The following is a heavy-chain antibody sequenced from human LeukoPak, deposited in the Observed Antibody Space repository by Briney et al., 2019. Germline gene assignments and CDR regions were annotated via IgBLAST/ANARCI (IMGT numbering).Heavy chain of an antibody. CDR1: GFTFSRYW. D-gene: IGHD6-13*01. CDR3: CRIAAAGFDY. CDR2: TKQDGSEK. V-gene: IGHV3-7*01. J-gene: IGHJ4*02. Sequence: GGSLRLSCAASGFTFSRYWMSWVRQAPGKGLEWVANTKQDGSEKYYVDSVKGRFTISRDNAKNSLFLQMNSLRAEDTAVYYCCRIAAAGFDYWGQGTLVTVSS.